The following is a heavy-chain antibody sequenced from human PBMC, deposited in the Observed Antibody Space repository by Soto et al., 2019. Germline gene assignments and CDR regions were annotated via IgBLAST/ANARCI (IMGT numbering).Heavy chain of an antibody. CDR2: IYYTGNN. D-gene: IGHD3-22*01. CDR1: SGSLSSPHYY. Sequence: SETLSLTCTVSSGSLSSPHYYWTWIRQPPGKGLEWVGYIYYTGNNFYNPALKSRVAMSVDPSTNQFSLKLASVTDADTAVYFCAREPKQNYDSSPWNGGFDSWGPGTLVTVSS. CDR3: AREPKQNYDSSPWNGGFDS. V-gene: IGHV4-30-4*01. J-gene: IGHJ4*02.